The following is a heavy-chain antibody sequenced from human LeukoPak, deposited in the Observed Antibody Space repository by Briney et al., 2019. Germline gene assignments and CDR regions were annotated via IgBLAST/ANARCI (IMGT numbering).Heavy chain of an antibody. CDR1: GFTFSSYG. CDR2: ISYDGSNK. V-gene: IGHV3-30*03. D-gene: IGHD3-22*01. CDR3: ARSGSYSSGYYYLAPNPPEFDY. Sequence: PGGSLRLSCAASGFTFSSYGMHWVRQAPGKGLEWVAVISYDGSNKYYADSVKGRFTISRDNSKNTLYLQMNSLRAEDTAVYYCARSGSYSSGYYYLAPNPPEFDYWGQGTLVTVSS. J-gene: IGHJ4*02.